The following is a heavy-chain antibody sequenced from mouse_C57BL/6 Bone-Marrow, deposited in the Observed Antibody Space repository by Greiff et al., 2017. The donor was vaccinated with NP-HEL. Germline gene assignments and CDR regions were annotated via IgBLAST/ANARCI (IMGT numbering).Heavy chain of an antibody. CDR3: ARAKSPPYWYFDV. J-gene: IGHJ1*03. D-gene: IGHD1-3*01. CDR1: GYTLTSYG. Sequence: QVQLQQSGAELARPGASVKLSCKASGYTLTSYGISWVKQRTGQGLEWIGEIYPRSGNPYYNEKFKGKATLTADKSSSTAYMELRSLTSEDSAVYVCARAKSPPYWYFDVWGTGTTVTVSS. V-gene: IGHV1-81*01. CDR2: IYPRSGNP.